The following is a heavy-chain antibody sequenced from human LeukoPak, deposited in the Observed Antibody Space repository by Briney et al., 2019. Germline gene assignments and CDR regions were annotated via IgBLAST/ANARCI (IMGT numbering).Heavy chain of an antibody. Sequence: SETLSLTCTVSGGSISSSSYYWGWIRQPPGKGLEWIGSIYYSGSTYYNPSLKSRVTISVDTSKNQFSLKLSSVTAVDTAVYYCARTDSSGYQYYFDYWGQGTLVTVSS. CDR1: GGSISSSSYY. J-gene: IGHJ4*02. D-gene: IGHD3-22*01. V-gene: IGHV4-39*07. CDR3: ARTDSSGYQYYFDY. CDR2: IYYSGST.